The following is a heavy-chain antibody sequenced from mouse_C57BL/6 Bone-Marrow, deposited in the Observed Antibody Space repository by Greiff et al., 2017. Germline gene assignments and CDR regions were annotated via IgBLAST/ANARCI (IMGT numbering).Heavy chain of an antibody. V-gene: IGHV1-22*01. CDR1: GYTFTDYN. D-gene: IGHD2-4*01. J-gene: IGHJ1*03. Sequence: EVKLMESGPELVKPGASVKMSCKASGYTFTDYNMHWVKQSHGKSLEWIGYINPNNGGTSYNQKFKGKATLTVNKSSSTAYMELRSLTSEDSAVYYCARDDYDGGYFDVWGTGTTVTVSS. CDR3: ARDDYDGGYFDV. CDR2: INPNNGGT.